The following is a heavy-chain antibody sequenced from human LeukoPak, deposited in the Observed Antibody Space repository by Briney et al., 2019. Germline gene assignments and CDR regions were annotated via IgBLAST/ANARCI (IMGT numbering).Heavy chain of an antibody. V-gene: IGHV4-59*08. CDR3: ARLPPYGDYSLDY. Sequence: SETLSLTCTVSGGSISSYYWSWIRQLPGKGLEWIGYIYYSGSTNYNPSLKSRVTMSVDTSKNQFSLKLSSVTAADTAVYYCARLPPYGDYSLDYWGQGTLVIVSS. J-gene: IGHJ4*02. CDR1: GGSISSYY. D-gene: IGHD4-17*01. CDR2: IYYSGST.